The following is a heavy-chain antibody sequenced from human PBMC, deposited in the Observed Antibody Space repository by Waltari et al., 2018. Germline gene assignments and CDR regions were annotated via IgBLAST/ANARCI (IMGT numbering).Heavy chain of an antibody. J-gene: IGHJ4*02. Sequence: QVQLVESGGGVVQPGRSLRLCCAVSVFTFSNFHMHWVRQAGGNGLGGVTSLTYDGVDKYYADFVEGRFTISRDNSKNTLYLQMDRLRPEDTAVYYCAREAGAALPFDSWGQGTLVTVST. CDR2: LTYDGVDK. CDR1: VFTFSNFH. V-gene: IGHV3-30*01. CDR3: AREAGAALPFDS. D-gene: IGHD1-26*01.